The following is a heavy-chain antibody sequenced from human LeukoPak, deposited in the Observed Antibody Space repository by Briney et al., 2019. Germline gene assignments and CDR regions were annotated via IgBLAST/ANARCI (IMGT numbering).Heavy chain of an antibody. V-gene: IGHV3-23*01. CDR3: AKRVHSASWYAAFDH. Sequence: PGGSLRLSCAASGFTFSSYAMSWVRQAPGKGLEWVSAIVGSGGNTYYADSVKGRFTISRDNSKNTLYLQMNSLRAEDTAVYYCAKRVHSASWYAAFDHWGQGTLVTVSS. CDR2: IVGSGGNT. CDR1: GFTFSSYA. D-gene: IGHD6-13*01. J-gene: IGHJ4*02.